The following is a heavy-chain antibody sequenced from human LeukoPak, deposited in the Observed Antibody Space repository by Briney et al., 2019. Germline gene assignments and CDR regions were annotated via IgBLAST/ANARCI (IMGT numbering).Heavy chain of an antibody. D-gene: IGHD2-15*01. J-gene: IGHJ4*02. V-gene: IGHV3-30*02. CDR1: GFTFSSYG. Sequence: GGSLRLSCAASGFTFSSYGMHWVRQAPGKGLEWVAFIRYDGSNKYYADSVKGRFTISRDNSKNTLYLQMNSLRAEDTAVYYCAKGGGPVVAATQGLDYWGQGTLVTVSS. CDR3: AKGGGPVVAATQGLDY. CDR2: IRYDGSNK.